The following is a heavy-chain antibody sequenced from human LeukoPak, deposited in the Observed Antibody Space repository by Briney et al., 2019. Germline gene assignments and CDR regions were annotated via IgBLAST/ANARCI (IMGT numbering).Heavy chain of an antibody. CDR1: GGSLSSDY. CDR3: ARYIRGPDYYIDV. D-gene: IGHD1-14*01. CDR2: VSYSGST. Sequence: SETLSLTCTASGGSLSSDYWSWIRQPPGKGLEWSGYVSYSGSTNYNPSLNSRLAISLDTSKTRFSLKLSSVTAADTAKYFCARYIRGPDYYIDVWGRGTTVTVSS. J-gene: IGHJ6*03. V-gene: IGHV4-59*01.